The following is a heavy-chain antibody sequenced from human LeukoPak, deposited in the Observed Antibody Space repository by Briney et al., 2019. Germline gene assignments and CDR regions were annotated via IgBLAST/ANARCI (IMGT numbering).Heavy chain of an antibody. CDR1: GYSISSGYY. D-gene: IGHD6-13*01. Sequence: PSETLSLTCTVSGYSISSGYYWGWIRQPPGKGLEWIGSIYHSGSTYYNPSLKSRVTISVDTSKNQFSLKLSSVTAADTAVYYCARDQGIDGINWFDPWGQGTLVTVSS. J-gene: IGHJ5*02. CDR3: ARDQGIDGINWFDP. V-gene: IGHV4-38-2*02. CDR2: IYHSGST.